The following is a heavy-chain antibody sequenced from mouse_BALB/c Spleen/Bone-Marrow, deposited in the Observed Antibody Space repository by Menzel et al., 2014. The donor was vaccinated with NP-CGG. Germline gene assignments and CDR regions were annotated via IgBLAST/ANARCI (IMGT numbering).Heavy chain of an antibody. D-gene: IGHD2-4*01. CDR3: ALYYDYDVGY. V-gene: IGHV14-3*02. J-gene: IGHJ2*01. CDR1: GFNIKDTY. Sequence: VHVKQPGAELVKPGASVKLSCTASGFNIKDTYMHWVKQRPEQGLEWIGRIDPANGNTKYDPKFQGKATITADTSSNTASLQLSSLTSEDTAVYYCALYYDYDVGYWGQGTTLTVSS. CDR2: IDPANGNT.